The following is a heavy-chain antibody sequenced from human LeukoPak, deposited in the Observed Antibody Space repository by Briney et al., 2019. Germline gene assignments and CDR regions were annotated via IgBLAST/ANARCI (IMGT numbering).Heavy chain of an antibody. CDR2: IYYRSGWCH. V-gene: IGHV6-1*01. CDR1: VDSVSSATAA. D-gene: IGHD3-3*02. Sequence: SQTLSLTCALPVDSVSSATAAWNSIRQSPSRGLEWLGRIYYRSGWCHDYARFVKSRTSIKADTSTNKYSLQLTSATPEHTAAYYCARDHLRLYYDYWGQGTLVTVSS. CDR3: ARDHLRLYYDY. J-gene: IGHJ4*02.